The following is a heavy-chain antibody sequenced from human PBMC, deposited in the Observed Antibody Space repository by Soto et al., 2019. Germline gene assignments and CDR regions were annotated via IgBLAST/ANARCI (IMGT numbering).Heavy chain of an antibody. CDR3: AKDSPLEYFWSGYYIGTFDY. V-gene: IGHV3-23*01. CDR1: GFTFSSYA. CDR2: ISGSGGST. D-gene: IGHD3-3*01. J-gene: IGHJ4*02. Sequence: PGGSLRLSCAASGFTFSSYAMSWVRQAPGKGLEWVSAISGSGGSTYYADSVKGRFTISRDNSKNTLYLQMNSLRAEDTAVYYCAKDSPLEYFWSGYYIGTFDYWGQGTLVTVSS.